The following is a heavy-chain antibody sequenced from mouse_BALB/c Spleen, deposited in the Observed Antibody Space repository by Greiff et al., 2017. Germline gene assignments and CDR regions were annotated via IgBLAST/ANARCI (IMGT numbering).Heavy chain of an antibody. CDR3: ARADDGYYYAMDY. J-gene: IGHJ4*01. CDR1: GFSLTSYG. CDR2: IWAGGST. D-gene: IGHD2-3*01. V-gene: IGHV2-9*02. Sequence: VQLQQSGPGLVAPSQSLSITCTVSGFSLTSYGVHWVRQPPGKGLEWLGVIWAGGSTNYNSALMSRLSISKDNSKSQVFLKMNSLQTDDTAMYYCARADDGYYYAMDYWGQGTSVTVSS.